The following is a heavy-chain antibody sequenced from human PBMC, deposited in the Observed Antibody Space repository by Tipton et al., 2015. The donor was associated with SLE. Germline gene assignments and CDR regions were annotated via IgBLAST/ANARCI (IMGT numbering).Heavy chain of an antibody. D-gene: IGHD2-15*01. V-gene: IGHV4-61*09. Sequence: TLSLTCTVSGDSISTGNYYWSWIRQPAGKGLEWIGNIYSSGSTKYNPSLKSRVTISIDTSENQFSLKLTSVTAADTAVYYCARDTLALAGQFDSWGQGTLVIVSS. J-gene: IGHJ4*02. CDR3: ARDTLALAGQFDS. CDR1: GDSISTGNYY. CDR2: IYSSGST.